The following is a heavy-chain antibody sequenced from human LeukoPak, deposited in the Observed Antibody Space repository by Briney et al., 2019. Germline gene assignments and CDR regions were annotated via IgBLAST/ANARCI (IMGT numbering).Heavy chain of an antibody. CDR1: GGSFSGYY. D-gene: IGHD3-9*01. CDR3: ARERYLDWFHIGGFDY. J-gene: IGHJ4*02. V-gene: IGHV4-34*01. CDR2: INHSGST. Sequence: SETLSLTCAVYGGSFSGYYWSWIRQPPGKGLEWIGEINHSGSTNYNPSLKSRVTISVDTSKNQFSLKLSSVTAADTAVYYCARERYLDWFHIGGFDYWGQGTLVTVSS.